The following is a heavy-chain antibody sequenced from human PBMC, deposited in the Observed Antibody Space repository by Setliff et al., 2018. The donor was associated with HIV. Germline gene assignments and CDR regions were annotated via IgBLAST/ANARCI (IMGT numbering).Heavy chain of an antibody. CDR1: GSIFSISY. CDR3: APINWYQPIFDF. D-gene: IGHD2-2*01. Sequence: LRLSCAATGSIFSISYMHWVRQAPGRGLEWVSLISSDGSTTTYADSVKGRFTVSRDNARNTLYLQMNSLRPDDTAVYYCAPINWYQPIFDFWGQGTLVTVSS. V-gene: IGHV3-74*03. CDR2: ISSDGSTT. J-gene: IGHJ4*02.